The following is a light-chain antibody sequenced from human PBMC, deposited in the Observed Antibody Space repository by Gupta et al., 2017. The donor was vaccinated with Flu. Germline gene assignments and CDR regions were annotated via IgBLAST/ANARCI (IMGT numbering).Light chain of an antibody. CDR1: QSVTSN. Sequence: PATLSVSPGERATRSCRASQSVTSNLAWYQQKPGQGPRLLIYGASTRATTIPARFSGSGSETEFTLTISSLQSEDFAVYFCQQYNNWPLTFGGGTKVEIK. V-gene: IGKV3-15*01. CDR2: GAS. J-gene: IGKJ4*01. CDR3: QQYNNWPLT.